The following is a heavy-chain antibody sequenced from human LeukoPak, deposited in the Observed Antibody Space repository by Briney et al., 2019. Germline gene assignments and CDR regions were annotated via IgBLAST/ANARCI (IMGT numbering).Heavy chain of an antibody. V-gene: IGHV3-23*01. CDR1: GFTFSSYA. CDR3: AKDLVYSGYYGMDV. D-gene: IGHD2-21*01. CDR2: ISGSGGST. Sequence: GGSLRLSCAASGFTFSSYAMSWVRQAPGKGLEWVSAISGSGGSTYYADSVKGRFTISRDNSKNTLYLQMNSLRAEDTAVYYCAKDLVYSGYYGMDVWGQGTTVTVSS. J-gene: IGHJ6*02.